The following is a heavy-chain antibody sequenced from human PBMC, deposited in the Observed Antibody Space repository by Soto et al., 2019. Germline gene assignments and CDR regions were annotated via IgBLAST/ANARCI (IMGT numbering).Heavy chain of an antibody. J-gene: IGHJ4*02. Sequence: EVQLVESGGCLVQPGRSLRLSCTASGFTFGDYAMSWFRQAPGKGLGWVGFIRRKAYGGTTEYDASVKGRYTISRDESKSITYLQMKSLKTEDTAVYYCTGNYYGSGSHFDYWGQGTLVTVSS. D-gene: IGHD3-10*01. CDR2: IRRKAYGGTT. CDR3: TGNYYGSGSHFDY. CDR1: GFTFGDYA. V-gene: IGHV3-49*03.